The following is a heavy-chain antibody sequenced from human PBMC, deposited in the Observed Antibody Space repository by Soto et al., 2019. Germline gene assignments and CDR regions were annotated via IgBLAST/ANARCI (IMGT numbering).Heavy chain of an antibody. J-gene: IGHJ6*02. CDR2: INPRFGDT. Sequence: QVQLVQSGAELKEPGDSVRVSCEASGYTFTAYYIHWVRQAPGQGLEWMGWINPRFGDTSYAQDFQGRVSMTRDTSISTVYMELSRLTSDDTDIYYCARNIDYYYGPGSGNGHGFWGQGTTVTVFS. CDR3: ARNIDYYYGPGSGNGHGF. CDR1: GYTFTAYY. V-gene: IGHV1-2*02. D-gene: IGHD3-10*01.